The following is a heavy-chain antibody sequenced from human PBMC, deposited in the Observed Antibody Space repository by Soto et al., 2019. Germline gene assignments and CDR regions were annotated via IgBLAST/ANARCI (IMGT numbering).Heavy chain of an antibody. V-gene: IGHV4-39*01. CDR2: IYYSGST. D-gene: IGHD1-1*01. CDR3: ARPRSRLDHTWWFDP. Sequence: QLQLQESGPGLVKPSETLSLTCTVSGGSISSSSYYWVWIRQPPGKGLEWIGSIYYSGSTYYNPSLKRRVTISVDTSKNQFSLRLSSVTAADTAVYYCARPRSRLDHTWWFDPWGQGTLVTVSS. CDR1: GGSISSSSYY. J-gene: IGHJ5*02.